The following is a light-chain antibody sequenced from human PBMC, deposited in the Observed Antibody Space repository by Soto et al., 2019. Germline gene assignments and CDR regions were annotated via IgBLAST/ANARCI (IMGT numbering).Light chain of an antibody. J-gene: IGLJ3*02. CDR3: QSYDCCNGV. Sequence: NFMLTQPHSVSASPGKTVTISCTRSSGSIDNKYVQWYHQRPGSVPSTVICEDTRRPSGVPDRFSGSIDSSSISASLTISGLETEDEADYNCQSYDCCNGVFGGGTKLTVL. CDR2: EDT. V-gene: IGLV6-57*04. CDR1: SGSIDNKY.